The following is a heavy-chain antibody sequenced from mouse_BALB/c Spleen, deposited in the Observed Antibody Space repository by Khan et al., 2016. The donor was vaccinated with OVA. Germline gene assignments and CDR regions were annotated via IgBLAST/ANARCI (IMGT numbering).Heavy chain of an antibody. Sequence: EVELVESGGGLVKPGGSLKLSCAASGFTFSNYAMSWVRQTPGKRLEWVATVSSGGSFTYSPDSVKGRFTISRDSDKTTLYLHMRSLRSDNTATYYCASERGIYDGPFAYWGQGTTLTVSS. CDR2: VSSGGSFT. V-gene: IGHV5-9-1*01. J-gene: IGHJ2*01. D-gene: IGHD2-3*01. CDR1: GFTFSNYA. CDR3: ASERGIYDGPFAY.